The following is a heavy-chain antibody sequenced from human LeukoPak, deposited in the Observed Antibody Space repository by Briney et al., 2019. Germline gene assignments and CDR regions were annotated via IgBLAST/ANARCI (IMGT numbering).Heavy chain of an antibody. D-gene: IGHD2-2*01. CDR1: GLTFSSYG. CDR2: IWYDGSNK. Sequence: PGGSLRLSCAVSGLTFSSYGMHWVRQAPGKGLEWVALIWYDGSNKYYADSVKGRFTISRDNPKNTLSLQMNSLRAEDTAVYYCARTPCSTSCYSTDYWGQGTLVTVSS. J-gene: IGHJ4*02. V-gene: IGHV3-33*01. CDR3: ARTPCSTSCYSTDY.